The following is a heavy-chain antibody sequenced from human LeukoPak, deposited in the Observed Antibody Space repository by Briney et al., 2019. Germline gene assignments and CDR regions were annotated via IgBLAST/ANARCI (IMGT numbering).Heavy chain of an antibody. Sequence: AGGSLRLSCAASGFTFSRYGMHWVRQAPGKGLEWVAFIRYDGSNKYYADSVKGRFTISRDNSKNTLYLQMNSLRDEDTGVYYCAKGLRTGVGPYMGYHYYMDVWGKGATVTVSS. J-gene: IGHJ6*03. CDR3: AKGLRTGVGPYMGYHYYMDV. V-gene: IGHV3-30*02. CDR1: GFTFSRYG. D-gene: IGHD3-16*01. CDR2: IRYDGSNK.